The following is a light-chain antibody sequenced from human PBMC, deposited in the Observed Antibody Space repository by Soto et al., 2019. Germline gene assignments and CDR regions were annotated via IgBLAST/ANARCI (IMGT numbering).Light chain of an antibody. CDR1: QDIRED. CDR3: LQDHGFRLT. J-gene: IGKJ4*01. CDR2: AAS. Sequence: AIQMTQSPSSLSASVGDRVTITCRATQDIREDLGWYQQKPGKAPKLLIYAASSLQSEVPSRFSGSGSGTDFTLAISSLQPEYFANDLCLQDHGFRLTLGGGTKVLIK. V-gene: IGKV1-6*01.